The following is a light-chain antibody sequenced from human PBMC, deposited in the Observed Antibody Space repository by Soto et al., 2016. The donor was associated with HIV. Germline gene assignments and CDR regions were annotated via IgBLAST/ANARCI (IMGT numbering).Light chain of an antibody. CDR2: AAS. Sequence: AIQMTQSPSSLSASVGDRVTITCRASQGIRNDLGWYQQKPGKAPKLLIYAASSLQSGVPSRFSGSGSGTDFTLTINSLQPEDSAIYYCHQSDSTPGTFGQGTKVEIK. CDR1: QGIRND. V-gene: IGKV1-6*01. J-gene: IGKJ1*01. CDR3: HQSDSTPGT.